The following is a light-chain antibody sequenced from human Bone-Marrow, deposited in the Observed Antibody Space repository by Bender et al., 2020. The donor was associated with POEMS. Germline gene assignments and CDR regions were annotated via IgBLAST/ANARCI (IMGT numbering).Light chain of an antibody. CDR1: SNVFGSDNL. V-gene: IGLV2-14*02. CDR2: DVS. CDR3: QVWDYSSDHPV. Sequence: QSALTQAASVSASPGQSISLSCIEASNVFGSDNLVSWYQQQPGKAPKLIIWDVSNRPSEISDRFSASNSGDTATLTIGGVEVGDEAVYYCQVWDYSSDHPVFGGGTKLTVL. J-gene: IGLJ3*02.